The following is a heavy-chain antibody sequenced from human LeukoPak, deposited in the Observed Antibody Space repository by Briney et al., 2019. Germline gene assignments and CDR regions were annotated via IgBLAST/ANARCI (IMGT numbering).Heavy chain of an antibody. CDR2: IYPGDSDT. CDR1: GYSFTSYW. CDR3: ARHISSSFPSNWFDP. Sequence: PGESLKISCKGSGYSFTSYWIGWVRQMPGKGLEWMGIIYPGDSDTRYSPSFQGQVTISADKSISTAYLQWGSLKASDTAMYYCARHISSSFPSNWFDPWGQGTLVTVSS. D-gene: IGHD6-6*01. V-gene: IGHV5-51*01. J-gene: IGHJ5*02.